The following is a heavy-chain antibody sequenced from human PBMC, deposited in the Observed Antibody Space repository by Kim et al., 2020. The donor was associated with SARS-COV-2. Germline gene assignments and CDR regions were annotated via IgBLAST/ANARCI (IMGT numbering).Heavy chain of an antibody. CDR3: ARDQSGGADAFDI. D-gene: IGHD1-26*01. V-gene: IGHV4-59*01. Sequence: NYHPSLKSRVTISVDTSKNQFSLKLSSVTAADTAVYYCARDQSGGADAFDIWGQGTMVTVSS. J-gene: IGHJ3*02.